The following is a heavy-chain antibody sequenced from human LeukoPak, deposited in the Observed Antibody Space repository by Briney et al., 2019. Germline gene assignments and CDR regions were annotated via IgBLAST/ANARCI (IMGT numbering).Heavy chain of an antibody. CDR2: INHSGST. V-gene: IGHV4-34*01. Sequence: SETLSLTCAVYGGSFSGYYWSWIRQPPGKGLEWIGEINHSGSTNYNPSLKSRVTISVDTSKNQFSLKLSSVTAADTAVYYCARADYGDYSPFWYFDLWGRGTLVTVSS. CDR3: ARADYGDYSPFWYFDL. J-gene: IGHJ2*01. CDR1: GGSFSGYY. D-gene: IGHD4-17*01.